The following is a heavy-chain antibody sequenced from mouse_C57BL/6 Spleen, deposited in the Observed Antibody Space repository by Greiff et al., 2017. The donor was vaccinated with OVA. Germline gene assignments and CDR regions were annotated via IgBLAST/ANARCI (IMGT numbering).Heavy chain of an antibody. D-gene: IGHD2-2*01. V-gene: IGHV1-59*01. CDR3: AGPLWLRRNPFAY. Sequence: QVQLQQPGAELVRPGTSVKLSCKASGYTFTSYWMHWVKQRPGQGLEWIGVIDPSDSYTNYNQKFKGKATLTVDTSSSTAYMQLSSLTSEDSAVYYSAGPLWLRRNPFAYWGQGTLVTVSA. CDR2: IDPSDSYT. CDR1: GYTFTSYW. J-gene: IGHJ3*01.